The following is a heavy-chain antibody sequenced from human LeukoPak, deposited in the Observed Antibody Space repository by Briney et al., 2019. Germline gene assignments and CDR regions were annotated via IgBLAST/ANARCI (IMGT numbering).Heavy chain of an antibody. Sequence: GESLKISCKGFGYSFADSWVAWVRQMPGKGLEWMAIIYPGDSDTRYSPSFEGQVTISADKSISTAYLQWSSLKASDTAKYFCARSPMGWGYGMDVWGQGTTVTVSS. CDR3: ARSPMGWGYGMDV. J-gene: IGHJ6*02. CDR2: IYPGDSDT. D-gene: IGHD3-10*01. CDR1: GYSFADSW. V-gene: IGHV5-51*01.